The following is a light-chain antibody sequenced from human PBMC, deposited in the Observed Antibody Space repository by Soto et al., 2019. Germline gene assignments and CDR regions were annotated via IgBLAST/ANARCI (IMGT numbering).Light chain of an antibody. Sequence: QSALTQPPSASGSPGQSVTISCTGASSDVGGYKYVSWYQQHPGKAPKLMIYEVSKRPSGVPDRFSGSKSGNTASLTVSGLHAEDEADYYCSSYEGSNSWVFGGGTKLTVL. CDR2: EVS. V-gene: IGLV2-8*01. CDR1: SSDVGGYKY. J-gene: IGLJ2*01. CDR3: SSYEGSNSWV.